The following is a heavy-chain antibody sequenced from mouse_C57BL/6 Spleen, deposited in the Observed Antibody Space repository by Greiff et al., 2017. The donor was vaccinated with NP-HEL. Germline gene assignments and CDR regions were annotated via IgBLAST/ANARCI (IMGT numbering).Heavy chain of an antibody. V-gene: IGHV1-64*01. CDR3: ARSGGIYYDYVWYFDV. D-gene: IGHD2-4*01. Sequence: QVQLKQPGAELVKPGASVKLSCKASGYTFTSYWMHWVKQRPGQGLEWIGMIHPNSGSTNYNEKFKSKATLTVDKSSSTAYMQLSSLTSEDSAVYYCARSGGIYYDYVWYFDVWGTGTTVTVSS. CDR2: IHPNSGST. CDR1: GYTFTSYW. J-gene: IGHJ1*03.